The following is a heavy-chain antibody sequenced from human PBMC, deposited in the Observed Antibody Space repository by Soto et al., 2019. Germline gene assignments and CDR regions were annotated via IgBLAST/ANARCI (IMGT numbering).Heavy chain of an antibody. J-gene: IGHJ4*02. CDR2: IYPGDSNT. D-gene: IGHD6-6*01. V-gene: IGHV5-51*01. CDR1: GYSFTSYW. Sequence: GESLKISCRGSGYSFTSYWIGWVRQMPGKGLEWMGIIYPGDSNTRYSPSFQGQVTISADKSISTAYLQWSSMNAADTALYYCARHGSIAGRRNYFDYWGQGALVTASS. CDR3: ARHGSIAGRRNYFDY.